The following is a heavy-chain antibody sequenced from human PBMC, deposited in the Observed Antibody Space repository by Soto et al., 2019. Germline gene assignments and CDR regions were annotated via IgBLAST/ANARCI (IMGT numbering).Heavy chain of an antibody. D-gene: IGHD6-13*01. V-gene: IGHV3-53*01. J-gene: IGHJ5*02. CDR1: GFTVSSNY. CDR2: IYSGGST. CDR3: ARGNSSSRPAWWFDP. Sequence: GGSLRLSCAASGFTVSSNYMSWVRQAPGKGLEWVSVIYSGGSTYYADSVKGRFTISRDNSKNTLYLQMNSLRAEDTAVYYCARGNSSSRPAWWFDPWGQGTLVTVS.